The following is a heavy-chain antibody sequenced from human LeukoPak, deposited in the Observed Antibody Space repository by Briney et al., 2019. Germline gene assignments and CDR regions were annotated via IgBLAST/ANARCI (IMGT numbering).Heavy chain of an antibody. CDR1: GGSFSGYY. CDR2: MNPSGST. V-gene: IGHV4-34*01. CDR3: ARGRQDVTMIVVIMTAVSYYLDV. J-gene: IGHJ6*03. D-gene: IGHD3-22*01. Sequence: SETLSLTCAVYGGSFSGYYWTWIRQTPGKGLEWIGEMNPSGSTNYNPSLKSRVTISVDTSKNQFSLKLSSVTAADTAVYYCARGRQDVTMIVVIMTAVSYYLDVWGKGPTVTVS.